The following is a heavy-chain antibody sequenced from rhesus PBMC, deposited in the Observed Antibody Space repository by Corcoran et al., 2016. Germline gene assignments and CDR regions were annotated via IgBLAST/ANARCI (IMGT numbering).Heavy chain of an antibody. CDR2: ISGSSGST. V-gene: IGHV4-65*01. J-gene: IGHJ4*01. CDR3: ARDEYSNYVYFDY. CDR1: GGSVRRSNW. D-gene: IGHD4-23*01. Sequence: QVQLQESGPGLVTPSETLSLPCAVSGGSVRRSNWWSWIRQPPGNGLEWSGYISGSSGSTYYNPSLKSRVTISTDTSKNQFSLKLSSVTAADTAVYYCARDEYSNYVYFDYWGQGVLVTVSS.